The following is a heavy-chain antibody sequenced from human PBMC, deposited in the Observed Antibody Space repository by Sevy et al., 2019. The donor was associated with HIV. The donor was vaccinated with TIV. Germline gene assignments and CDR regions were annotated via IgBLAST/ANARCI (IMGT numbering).Heavy chain of an antibody. CDR2: ISYDGSNK. CDR3: AKDQGGYSYGLPGYYYYGMDV. J-gene: IGHJ6*02. Sequence: GGSLRLSCAASGFTFSSYGMHWVRQAPGKGLESVAVISYDGSNKYYADSVKGRFTISRDNSKNTLSLQMNSLRAEDTAVYYCAKDQGGYSYGLPGYYYYGMDVWGQGTTVTVSS. V-gene: IGHV3-30*18. CDR1: GFTFSSYG. D-gene: IGHD5-18*01.